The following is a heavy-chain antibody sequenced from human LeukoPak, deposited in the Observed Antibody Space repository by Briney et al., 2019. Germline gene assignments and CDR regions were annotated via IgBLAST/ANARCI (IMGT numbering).Heavy chain of an antibody. V-gene: IGHV1-8*01. CDR2: MNPNSGNT. D-gene: IGHD2-2*01. Sequence: GASVKVSCKASGYTFTSYDINWVRQATGQGLEWMGWMNPNSGNTGYAQKFQGRVTMTRNTSISTAYMELSSLRSEDTAVYYCARGGIVVVPAAKSENYYYYGMDVWGQGTTVTVSS. J-gene: IGHJ6*02. CDR1: GYTFTSYD. CDR3: ARGGIVVVPAAKSENYYYYGMDV.